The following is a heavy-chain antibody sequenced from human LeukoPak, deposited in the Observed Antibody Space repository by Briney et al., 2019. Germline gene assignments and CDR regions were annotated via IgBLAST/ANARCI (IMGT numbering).Heavy chain of an antibody. V-gene: IGHV1-18*04. D-gene: IGHD3-22*01. CDR2: ISAYNGNT. CDR3: ARIKGYYDSSGYSRWIDY. CDR1: GYIFTNYY. Sequence: ASVKVSCKASGYIFTNYYMHWVRQAPGQGREWMGWISAYNGNTNYAQKLQGRVTMTTDTSTSTAYMELRSLRSDDTAVYYCARIKGYYDSSGYSRWIDYWGQGTLVTVSS. J-gene: IGHJ4*02.